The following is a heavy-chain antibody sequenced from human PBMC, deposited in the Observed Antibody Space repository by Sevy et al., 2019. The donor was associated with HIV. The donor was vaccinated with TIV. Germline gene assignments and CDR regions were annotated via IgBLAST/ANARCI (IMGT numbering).Heavy chain of an antibody. D-gene: IGHD3-3*01. CDR3: ARESYDFWTGPVDYYYGMDV. J-gene: IGHJ6*02. CDR1: GYTFTDTGYY. CDR2: INPKSGAT. V-gene: IGHV1-2*02. Sequence: ASVKVSCKASGYTFTDTGYYVHWVRQAPGQGLEWMGWINPKSGATNYAQKFQGRVTMTRDTSVSTANSGLSRLRSDATAVYYCARESYDFWTGPVDYYYGMDVWGQGTTVTVSS.